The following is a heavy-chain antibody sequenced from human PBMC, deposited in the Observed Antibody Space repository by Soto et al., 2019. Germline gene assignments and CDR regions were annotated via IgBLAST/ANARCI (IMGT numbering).Heavy chain of an antibody. CDR2: ISSSSSTI. D-gene: IGHD2-2*02. CDR3: ARTYCSSTSCYRYAFDI. J-gene: IGHJ3*02. CDR1: GFTFSSYS. V-gene: IGHV3-48*01. Sequence: GGSLILSCAASGFTFSSYSMNWVRQAPGKGLEWVSYISSSSSTIYYADSVKGRFTISRDNAKNSLYQQMNSLRAEDTAVYYCARTYCSSTSCYRYAFDIWGQGTMVTVSS.